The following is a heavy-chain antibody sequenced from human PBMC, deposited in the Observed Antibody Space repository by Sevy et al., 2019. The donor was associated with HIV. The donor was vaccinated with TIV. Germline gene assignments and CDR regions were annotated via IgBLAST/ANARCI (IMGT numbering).Heavy chain of an antibody. CDR3: ATSRSGYFDSSGYYIY. D-gene: IGHD3-22*01. Sequence: GESLKISCEGSGCSFTSHWIGWVRHMPGKGLEWMGIIYPDDSETRYSPSFQGQVTFSADKSISTAYLQWSSLKASDTAMYYCATSRSGYFDSSGYYIYWGQGTMVTVSS. J-gene: IGHJ4*02. V-gene: IGHV5-51*01. CDR1: GCSFTSHW. CDR2: IYPDDSET.